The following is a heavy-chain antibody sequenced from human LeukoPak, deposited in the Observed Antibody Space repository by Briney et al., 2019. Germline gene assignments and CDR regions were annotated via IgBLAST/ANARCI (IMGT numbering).Heavy chain of an antibody. V-gene: IGHV1-69*05. CDR2: IIPIFGTA. J-gene: IGHJ6*03. CDR1: GGTFSSYA. D-gene: IGHD6-6*01. Sequence: GASVKVSCKASGGTFSSYAISWVRQAPGQGLEWMGGIIPIFGTANYAQKFQGRVTITTDESTSTAYMELSSLRSEDTAVYYCASWAASSLDYYYYMDVWGKGTTVTVSS. CDR3: ASWAASSLDYYYYMDV.